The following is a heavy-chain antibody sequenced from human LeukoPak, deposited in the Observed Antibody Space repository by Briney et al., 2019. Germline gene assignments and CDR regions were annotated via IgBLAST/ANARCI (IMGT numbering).Heavy chain of an antibody. CDR2: IYHSGST. D-gene: IGHD6-19*01. CDR1: GDSISSSNW. V-gene: IGHV4-4*02. J-gene: IGHJ4*02. Sequence: SETLSLTCAVSGDSISSSNWWNWVRQPPGKGLEWVGEIYHSGSTNYNPSLKSRVTVSVDKSKNQFSLNLSSVTAADTAVYYCARLIAVPYYFDYWGQGTLVTVSS. CDR3: ARLIAVPYYFDY.